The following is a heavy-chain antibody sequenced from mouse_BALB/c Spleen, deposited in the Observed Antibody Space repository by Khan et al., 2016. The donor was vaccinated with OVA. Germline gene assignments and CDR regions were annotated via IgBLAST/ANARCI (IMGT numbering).Heavy chain of an antibody. CDR2: INPSTDYT. J-gene: IGHJ3*01. CDR3: DSRRQHGIFVY. D-gene: IGHD1-1*01. V-gene: IGHV1-7*01. Sequence: QVQLKQSGTELAKPGASVKMSCKASGYTFISYWMHWVKQRHGQGLEWIGYINPSTDYTEYNQKFKDKATLTTDKSSNTAYMQLSSLTSEESAVYYGDSRRQHGIFVYWGAGTRLTVSA. CDR1: GYTFISYW.